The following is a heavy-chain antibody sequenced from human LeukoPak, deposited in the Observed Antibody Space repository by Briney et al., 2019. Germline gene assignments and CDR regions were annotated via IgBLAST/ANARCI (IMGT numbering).Heavy chain of an antibody. J-gene: IGHJ4*02. CDR1: GFTFSSYD. Sequence: GGSLRLSCAASGFTFSSYDMHWVRQATGKGLEWVSAIGTAGDTYYPGSVNGRFTISRENAKNSLYQTNSLRAGDTAVYYCARGIAAENGYFDDWGQGTLVTVSS. CDR2: IGTAGDT. V-gene: IGHV3-13*01. D-gene: IGHD6-13*01. CDR3: ARGIAAENGYFDD.